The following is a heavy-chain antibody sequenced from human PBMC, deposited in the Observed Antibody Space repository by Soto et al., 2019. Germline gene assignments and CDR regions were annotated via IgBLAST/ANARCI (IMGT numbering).Heavy chain of an antibody. Sequence: ILSCAASGFTFSSYGMHWVRQAPGKGLEWVAVISYDGSNKYYADSVKGRFTISRDNSKNTLYLQMNSLRAEDTAVYYCAKGQLIDYWGQGTLVTVSS. CDR3: AKGQLIDY. D-gene: IGHD6-6*01. CDR1: GFTFSSYG. V-gene: IGHV3-30*18. J-gene: IGHJ4*02. CDR2: ISYDGSNK.